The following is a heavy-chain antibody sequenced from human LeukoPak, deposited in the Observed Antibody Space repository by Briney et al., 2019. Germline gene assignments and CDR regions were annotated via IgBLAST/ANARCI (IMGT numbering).Heavy chain of an antibody. CDR2: IYHSGST. CDR3: ARLDSTSWIPSDY. CDR1: GYSISSGYY. V-gene: IGHV4-38-2*01. Sequence: SETLSLTCAVSGYSISSGYYWGWILPPPGKGLEWIGSIYHSGSTYYNPSLKSRVTISVDTSKNQFSLKLSSVTAADTAVYYCARLDSTSWIPSDYWGQGTLVTVSS. D-gene: IGHD2-2*01. J-gene: IGHJ4*02.